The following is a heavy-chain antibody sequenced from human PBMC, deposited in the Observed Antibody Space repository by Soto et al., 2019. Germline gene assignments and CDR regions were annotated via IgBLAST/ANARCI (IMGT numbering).Heavy chain of an antibody. D-gene: IGHD6-19*01. Sequence: ESGGGLVNPGESLRVSCAASGFTFSYYSLHWVRQAPGKGLEWVSSISGSSTYIYYADRVKGRFTISRDNAKNSLYLRMDSLRAEDTAVYYCARGDGTGLYNSGWSPRYWGQGTLVTVSS. V-gene: IGHV3-21*04. CDR2: ISGSSTYI. CDR3: ARGDGTGLYNSGWSPRY. J-gene: IGHJ4*02. CDR1: GFTFSYYS.